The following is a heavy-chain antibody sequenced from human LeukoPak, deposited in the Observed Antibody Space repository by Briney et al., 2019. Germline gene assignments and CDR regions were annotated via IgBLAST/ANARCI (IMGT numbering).Heavy chain of an antibody. CDR1: GFTFSGSA. V-gene: IGHV3-73*01. D-gene: IGHD1-20*01. Sequence: GGSLRLSCAASGFTFSGSAMHWVRQASGNGLEWVGRIRNKANSYATAYAASVKGRFTISRDDSKNTAYLQMNSLKTEDTAVYYCTRQITGTPAPYYYYMDVWGKGTTVTVSS. CDR2: IRNKANSYAT. CDR3: TRQITGTPAPYYYYMDV. J-gene: IGHJ6*03.